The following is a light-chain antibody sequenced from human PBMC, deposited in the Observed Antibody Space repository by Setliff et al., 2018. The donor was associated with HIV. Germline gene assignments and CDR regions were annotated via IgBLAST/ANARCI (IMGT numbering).Light chain of an antibody. Sequence: HSALTQPASVSGSPGQSITISCTGTSSDIGRYNLVSWYQQYPGKAPKLMIYQATKRPSGVSNRFSGSKPGNTASLTISGLQAEDEADYYCCSNTGSNTYVFGSGTKVTVL. J-gene: IGLJ1*01. CDR1: SSDIGRYNL. V-gene: IGLV2-23*01. CDR3: CSNTGSNTYV. CDR2: QAT.